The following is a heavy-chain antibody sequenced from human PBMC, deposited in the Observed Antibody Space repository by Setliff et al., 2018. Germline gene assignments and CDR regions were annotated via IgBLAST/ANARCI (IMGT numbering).Heavy chain of an antibody. D-gene: IGHD6-13*01. Sequence: GSLRLSCAASGFAFSTHSMNWVRQAPGKGLEWVSSISRSSTYIYYADSMKGRFTISRDNAKNSLYLQMNSLRAEDTAVYYCASAGHSGSWFPFDAFHIWGQGTMVTVSS. CDR1: GFAFSTHS. J-gene: IGHJ3*02. CDR3: ASAGHSGSWFPFDAFHI. CDR2: ISRSSTYI. V-gene: IGHV3-21*01.